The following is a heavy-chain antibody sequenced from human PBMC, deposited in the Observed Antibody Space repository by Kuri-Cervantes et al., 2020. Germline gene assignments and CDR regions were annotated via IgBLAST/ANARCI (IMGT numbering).Heavy chain of an antibody. V-gene: IGHV4-34*01. D-gene: IGHD6-19*01. CDR3: ARIAVAGILNPFDY. CDR2: INHRGSI. J-gene: IGHJ4*02. Sequence: SETLSLTCAVYGGSFSGYYWSWIRQPPGKGLEWIGEINHRGSINYNPSLKSRLTISVDTSKNQFSLKLSSVTAADTAVYYCARIAVAGILNPFDYWGQGTLVTVSS. CDR1: GGSFSGYY.